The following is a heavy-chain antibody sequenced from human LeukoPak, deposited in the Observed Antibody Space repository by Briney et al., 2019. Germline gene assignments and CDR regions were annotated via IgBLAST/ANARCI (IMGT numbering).Heavy chain of an antibody. D-gene: IGHD2-21*02. V-gene: IGHV1-8*01. J-gene: IGHJ4*02. CDR1: GYTFTSYD. Sequence: GASVKVSCKASGYTFTSYDINWVRQATGRGLEWMGWMNPNSGNTGYAQKFQGRVTMTRNTSISTAYMELSSLRSEDTAVYYCARGGAYCGSDCYSGYYFDYWGQGTLVTVSS. CDR3: ARGGAYCGSDCYSGYYFDY. CDR2: MNPNSGNT.